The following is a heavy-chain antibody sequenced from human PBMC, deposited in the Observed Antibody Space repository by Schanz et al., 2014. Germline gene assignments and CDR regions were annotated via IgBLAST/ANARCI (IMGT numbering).Heavy chain of an antibody. J-gene: IGHJ4*02. V-gene: IGHV1-69*08. D-gene: IGHD3-22*01. CDR1: GGTFSSYT. CDR3: AKDAAYYDSVIFPDH. CDR2: IIPVLNIA. Sequence: QLQLVQSGAEVKKPGSSVKVSCKLSGGTFSSYTISWMRQAPGQGLEWMGKIIPVLNIATYAQRFQGRVSITADTSTNTAYMELSSLTSEDTAIYFCAKDAAYYDSVIFPDHWGQGTLVTVSS.